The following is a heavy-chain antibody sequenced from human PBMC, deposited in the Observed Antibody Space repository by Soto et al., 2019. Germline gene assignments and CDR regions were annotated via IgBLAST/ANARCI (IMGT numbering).Heavy chain of an antibody. CDR2: IKSKGDTT. CDR1: GFTFSDYG. D-gene: IGHD6-19*01. CDR3: VKDRSIAVAEVYYFDY. Sequence: LRLSCSAFGFTFSDYGMHWVRQAPGKGLEFVSAIKSKGDTTYYADSVRGRFTISRDNSKNTLYLQMSSLRGDDTAVYYCVKDRSIAVAEVYYFDYWGPGTLVTVSS. V-gene: IGHV3-64D*06. J-gene: IGHJ4*02.